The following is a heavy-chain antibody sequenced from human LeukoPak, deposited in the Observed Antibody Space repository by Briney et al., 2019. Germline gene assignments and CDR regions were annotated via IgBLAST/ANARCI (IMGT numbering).Heavy chain of an antibody. D-gene: IGHD4-17*01. V-gene: IGHV3-30*02. Sequence: PGGSLRLSCVASGFIFSNYGMYWVRQAPGKGLEWVAFIRYDGNNKYYADSVKDRFTISRDNSKNTLYLQMNSLRAEDTAVYYCAKDPTFDYGLDYWGQGTLVTVSS. J-gene: IGHJ4*02. CDR1: GFIFSNYG. CDR3: AKDPTFDYGLDY. CDR2: IRYDGNNK.